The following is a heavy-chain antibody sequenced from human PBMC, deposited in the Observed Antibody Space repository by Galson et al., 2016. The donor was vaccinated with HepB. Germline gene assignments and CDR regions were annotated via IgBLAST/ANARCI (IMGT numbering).Heavy chain of an antibody. V-gene: IGHV4-59*01. CDR1: GDSINNYY. Sequence: TLSLTCSVSGDSINNYYSSWIRQPPGKTLEWIGYSSYNGITDYNSSLKSRVNISVDTSKNQFSLKLSSVTAADTALYYCATTYCGGTCSHVYAFDFWGQGIMVTVSS. D-gene: IGHD2-21*01. CDR3: ATTYCGGTCSHVYAFDF. J-gene: IGHJ3*01. CDR2: SSYNGIT.